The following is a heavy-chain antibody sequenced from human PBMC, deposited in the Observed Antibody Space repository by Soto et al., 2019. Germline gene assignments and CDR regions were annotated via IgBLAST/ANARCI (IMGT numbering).Heavy chain of an antibody. CDR2: EYSGST. V-gene: IGHV4-59*08. J-gene: IGHJ4*02. D-gene: IGHD3-16*01. Sequence: QVQLQESGPGLVKPSETLSLTCTVSGASISRDHWNWIRQPPGKGLEWIGEYSGSTNYNPSLKSRVTISVDTSKNQFSLRLSSGTAADTAVYFCATYTAGGGGRGYWGQGTLVTVSS. CDR1: GASISRDH. CDR3: ATYTAGGGGRGY.